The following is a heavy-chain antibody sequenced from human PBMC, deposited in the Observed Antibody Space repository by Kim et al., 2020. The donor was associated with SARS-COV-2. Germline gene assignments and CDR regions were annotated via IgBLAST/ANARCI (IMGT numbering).Heavy chain of an antibody. Sequence: SETLSLTCTLSGDSITSSGYYWGWIRQPPGKGLEWIGSIYYSGNSYKNPSLKSRVIMSIHTSKTQFSLNLTSVTAADTAVYYCVRTMVASVGYFDPWGQG. J-gene: IGHJ5*02. CDR1: GDSITSSGYY. D-gene: IGHD2-15*01. CDR3: VRTMVASVGYFDP. V-gene: IGHV4-39*01. CDR2: IYYSGNS.